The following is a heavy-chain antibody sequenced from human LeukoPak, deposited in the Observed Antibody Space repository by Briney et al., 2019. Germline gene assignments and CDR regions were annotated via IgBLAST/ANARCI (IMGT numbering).Heavy chain of an antibody. V-gene: IGHV3-33*01. Sequence: SGGSLRLSCAASGFTFSSYGMHWVRQAPGKGLEWVAVIWYDGSNKYYADSVKGRFTISRDNSKNTLYLQMNSLRAEDTAVYYCARGGDLYGLFYWGQGTLVTVSS. CDR3: ARGGDLYGLFY. CDR1: GFTFSSYG. CDR2: IWYDGSNK. D-gene: IGHD2-2*02. J-gene: IGHJ4*02.